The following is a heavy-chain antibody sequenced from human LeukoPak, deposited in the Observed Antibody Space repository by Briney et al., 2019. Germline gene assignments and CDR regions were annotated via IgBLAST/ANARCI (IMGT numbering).Heavy chain of an antibody. Sequence: SETLSLTCTVSGGSINDYYWSWIRQPPGRGLEWIGMIFYSGSTYYNPSLKSRVTISVDTSKNQFSLRLNSVTAADTAVYYCARNGAYNLDYWGQGTLVTVSS. J-gene: IGHJ4*02. CDR1: GGSINDYY. D-gene: IGHD1-14*01. CDR3: ARNGAYNLDY. V-gene: IGHV4-59*12. CDR2: IFYSGST.